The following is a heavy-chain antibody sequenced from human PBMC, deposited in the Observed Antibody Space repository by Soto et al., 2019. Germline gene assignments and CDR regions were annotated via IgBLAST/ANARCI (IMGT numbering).Heavy chain of an antibody. Sequence: EASVKVSCKASGFSFTGYYIHWLRQAPGQGLEWMGWINAHSGGTEYAQKFQGRVTLTRDTSISTAYMTLSSLRSDDTAIYYCAKALTRQRAYWLDPWGQGTQVTVSS. D-gene: IGHD3-16*01. V-gene: IGHV1-2*02. CDR1: GFSFTGYY. CDR2: INAHSGGT. J-gene: IGHJ5*02. CDR3: AKALTRQRAYWLDP.